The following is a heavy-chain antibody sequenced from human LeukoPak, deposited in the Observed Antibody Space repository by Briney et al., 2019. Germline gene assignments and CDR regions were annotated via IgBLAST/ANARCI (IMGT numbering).Heavy chain of an antibody. CDR3: ARVYDGYFDY. CDR2: IYYSGST. J-gene: IGHJ4*02. Sequence: SETLSLTCTVSGGSISSSSYYWGWIRQPPGKGLEWIGYIYYSGSTNYNPSLKSRVTISVDTSKNQFSLKLSSVTAADTAVYYCARVYDGYFDYWGQGTLVTVSS. CDR1: GGSISSSSYY. D-gene: IGHD3-3*01. V-gene: IGHV4-61*05.